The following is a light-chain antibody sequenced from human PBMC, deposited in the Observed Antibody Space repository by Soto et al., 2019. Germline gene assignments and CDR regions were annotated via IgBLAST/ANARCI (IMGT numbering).Light chain of an antibody. CDR2: DNN. Sequence: QSVLTQPPSVSGAPGQRVTISCTGSSSNIGAGYDVHWYQQLPGTAPKVLIYDNNSRPSGVPGRFSGSKSGTSASLAITGLQAEDDAYYYCYSYDVSLSGPVFGGGTKLTVL. CDR1: SSNIGAGYD. J-gene: IGLJ2*01. V-gene: IGLV1-40*01. CDR3: YSYDVSLSGPV.